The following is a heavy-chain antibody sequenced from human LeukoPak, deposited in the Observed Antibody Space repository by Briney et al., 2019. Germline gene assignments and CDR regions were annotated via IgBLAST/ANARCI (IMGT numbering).Heavy chain of an antibody. Sequence: ASVKVSCKASGYTFTSNYMHWVRQAPGQGLEWMGVINPSGGSTSYAQKFQGRVTMTRDMSTSTDYMELSSLRAEDTAVYYCAKDAYESSGYSHFDYWGQGTLVTVSS. D-gene: IGHD3-22*01. V-gene: IGHV1-46*01. CDR2: INPSGGST. CDR3: AKDAYESSGYSHFDY. J-gene: IGHJ4*02. CDR1: GYTFTSNY.